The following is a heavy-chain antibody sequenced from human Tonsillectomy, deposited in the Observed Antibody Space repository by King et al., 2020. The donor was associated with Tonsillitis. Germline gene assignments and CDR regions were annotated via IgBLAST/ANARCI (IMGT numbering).Heavy chain of an antibody. J-gene: IGHJ5*02. D-gene: IGHD6-13*01. CDR1: GFTFSSYA. Sequence: VQLVESXGGLVQPGGSLRLSCAASGFTFSSYAMSWVRQAPGKGLEWVSTISASGGTTYYADSVKGRFTISRDNPKNTLYLQMNSLRAEDTAVYYCAXTSYSSSWYXRNWFDPWGQGTLVTVSS. CDR3: AXTSYSSSWYXRNWFDP. CDR2: ISASGGTT. V-gene: IGHV3-23*04.